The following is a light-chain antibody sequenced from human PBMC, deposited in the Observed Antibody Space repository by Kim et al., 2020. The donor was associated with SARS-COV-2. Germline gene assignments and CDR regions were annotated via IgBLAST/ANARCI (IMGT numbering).Light chain of an antibody. V-gene: IGKV3-11*01. Sequence: SPGERATPSCRARQSVSTYFAWYQQKPGQAPRLLIYDASNRATGIPARFSGSGSGTDFTLTISRLEPEDSAVYYCQQRRNWPRITFGQGTRLEIK. J-gene: IGKJ5*01. CDR3: QQRRNWPRIT. CDR1: QSVSTY. CDR2: DAS.